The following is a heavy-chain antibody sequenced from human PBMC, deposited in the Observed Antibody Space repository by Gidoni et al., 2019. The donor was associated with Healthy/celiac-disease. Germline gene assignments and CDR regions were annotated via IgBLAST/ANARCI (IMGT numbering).Heavy chain of an antibody. CDR2: IIPIFGTA. CDR1: GRTFSSYA. D-gene: IGHD3-10*01. CDR3: ARHLWFGELSRWFDP. J-gene: IGHJ5*02. V-gene: IGHV1-69*06. Sequence: QVQLVQSGAEVKKPGSSVKVSCKASGRTFSSYAISWVRQAPGQGLAWMGGIIPIFGTANYAQKFQGRVTITADKSTSTAYMELSSLRSEDTAVYYCARHLWFGELSRWFDPWGQGTLVTVSS.